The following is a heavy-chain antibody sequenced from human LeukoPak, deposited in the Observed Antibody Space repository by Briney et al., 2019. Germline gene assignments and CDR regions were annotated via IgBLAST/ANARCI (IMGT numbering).Heavy chain of an antibody. Sequence: SETLSLTCTVSGGSISSYYWSWIRQPPGKGLEWIGYIYYSGSTNYNPSLKSRVTISVDTSRDQFSLRLSSVTAADTAVYYCAREVFVGATGYYFDSWGQGTLVTVSS. CDR1: GGSISSYY. D-gene: IGHD1-26*01. CDR2: IYYSGST. V-gene: IGHV4-59*01. CDR3: AREVFVGATGYYFDS. J-gene: IGHJ4*02.